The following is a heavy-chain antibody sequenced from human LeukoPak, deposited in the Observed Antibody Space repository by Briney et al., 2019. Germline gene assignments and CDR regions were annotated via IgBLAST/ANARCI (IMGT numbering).Heavy chain of an antibody. CDR1: GFTFSSYS. Sequence: GSLRLSCAASGFTFSSYSMNWVRQAPGKGLEWVSSISSSSSYIYYADSVKGRFTISRDNAKNSLYLQMNSLRAEDTAVYYCARVGDYVWGSYRSTTFDYWGQGTLVTVSS. CDR3: ARVGDYVWGSYRSTTFDY. D-gene: IGHD3-16*02. CDR2: ISSSSSYI. V-gene: IGHV3-21*01. J-gene: IGHJ4*02.